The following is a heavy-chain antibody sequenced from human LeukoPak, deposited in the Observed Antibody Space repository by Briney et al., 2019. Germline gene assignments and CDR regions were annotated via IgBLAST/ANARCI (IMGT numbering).Heavy chain of an antibody. CDR2: IYYSGST. CDR1: GGSISSGSYY. CDR3: ANIDYYDSSGRFDY. Sequence: SETLSLTCTVSGGSISSGSYYWAWIRQPPGKGLEWIGTIYYSGSTYYNPSLKSRVTISVDTSKNQFSLKLSSVTAADTAVYYCANIDYYDSSGRFDYWGQGTLVTVSS. D-gene: IGHD3-22*01. V-gene: IGHV4-39*01. J-gene: IGHJ4*02.